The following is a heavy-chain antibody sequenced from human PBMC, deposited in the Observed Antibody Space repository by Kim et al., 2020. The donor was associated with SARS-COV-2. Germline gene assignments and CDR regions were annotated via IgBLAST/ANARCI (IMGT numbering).Heavy chain of an antibody. CDR2: IYYSGST. CDR3: ARGRYSIGWYYADY. Sequence: SETLSLTCTVSGGSISSSSYYWGWIRQPPGKGLEWIGSIYYSGSTYYNPSLKSRVTISVDTSKNQFSLKLSSVTAADTAVYYCARGRYSIGWYYADYWGQGTLVTVSS. D-gene: IGHD6-19*01. CDR1: GGSISSSSYY. J-gene: IGHJ4*02. V-gene: IGHV4-39*07.